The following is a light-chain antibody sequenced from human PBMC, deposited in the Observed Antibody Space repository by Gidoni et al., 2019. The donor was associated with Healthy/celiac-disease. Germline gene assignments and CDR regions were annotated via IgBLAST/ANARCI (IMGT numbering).Light chain of an antibody. V-gene: IGKV3-11*01. J-gene: IGKJ5*01. CDR1: QSVRSY. Sequence: EIVLTQSPATLSLSPGERATLSCRASQSVRSYLAWYQQKPGQAPRLLIYDASNRATGIPARFSGSGSGTDFTLTISSLEPEDFAVYYCQQRSNWPPITFXXXTRLEIK. CDR3: QQRSNWPPIT. CDR2: DAS.